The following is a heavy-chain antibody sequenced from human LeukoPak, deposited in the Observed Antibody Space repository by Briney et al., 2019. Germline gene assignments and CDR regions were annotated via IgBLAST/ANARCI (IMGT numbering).Heavy chain of an antibody. CDR3: ARSLIGSDDY. Sequence: GGSLRLSCAASGFTFWNSWMHWVRQGPGKGLVWVSRVNPDGSATTYADSVKGRFTISRDNAKNTLYLQMNSLRAEDTAVYYCARSLIGSDDYWGQGSLVTVSS. CDR2: VNPDGSAT. CDR1: GFTFWNSW. D-gene: IGHD1-20*01. J-gene: IGHJ4*02. V-gene: IGHV3-74*01.